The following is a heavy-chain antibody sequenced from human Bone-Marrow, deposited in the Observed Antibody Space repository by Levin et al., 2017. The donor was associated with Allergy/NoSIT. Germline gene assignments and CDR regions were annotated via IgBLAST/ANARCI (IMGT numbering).Heavy chain of an antibody. CDR1: GYTFTSHY. D-gene: IGHD2-8*01. J-gene: IGHJ6*02. V-gene: IGHV1-46*01. Sequence: GESLKISCKASGYTFTSHYIHWVRQAPGQGPEWMGVINPSGGSTSYSQKFQGRVTMTSDTSTSTVYMDLSSLRSEDTALYYCARDLGWQDMALMVPKWAMDVWGQGTTVSVSS. CDR3: ARDLGWQDMALMVPKWAMDV. CDR2: INPSGGST.